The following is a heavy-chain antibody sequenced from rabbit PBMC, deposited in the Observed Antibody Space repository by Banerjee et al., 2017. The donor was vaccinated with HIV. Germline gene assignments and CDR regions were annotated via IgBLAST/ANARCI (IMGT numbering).Heavy chain of an antibody. CDR3: ARDPAAYNGDGYVPYDMDL. J-gene: IGHJ6*01. V-gene: IGHV1S45*01. CDR1: GFSFSSGYW. CDR2: IDTGSGST. Sequence: QEQLEESGGDLVKPGASLTLTCTASGFSFSSGYWICWVRQAPGKGLEWIGCIDTGSGSTYYASWAKGRFTISKTSSTTVTLQMTSLTAADTATYFCARDPAAYNGDGYVPYDMDLWGPGTLVTVS. D-gene: IGHD6-1*01.